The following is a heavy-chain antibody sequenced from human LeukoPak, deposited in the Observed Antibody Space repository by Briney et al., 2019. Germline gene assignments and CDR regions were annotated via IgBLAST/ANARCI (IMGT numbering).Heavy chain of an antibody. CDR1: GFTSSSYS. Sequence: GGSLRLSCAASGFTSSSYSMNWVRQAPGKGLEWVSSISSSSSYIYYADSVKGRFTISRDNAKNSLYLQMNSLRAEDTAVYYCARDRGLGPPILLDYWGQGTLVTVSS. CDR2: ISSSSSYI. D-gene: IGHD3-16*01. J-gene: IGHJ4*02. V-gene: IGHV3-21*01. CDR3: ARDRGLGPPILLDY.